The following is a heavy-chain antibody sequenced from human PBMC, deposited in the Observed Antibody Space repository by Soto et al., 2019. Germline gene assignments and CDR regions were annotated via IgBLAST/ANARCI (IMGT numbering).Heavy chain of an antibody. CDR3: ATEAEYCSGGSCYPDAFDI. J-gene: IGHJ3*02. CDR2: FDPEDGET. Sequence: QVQLVQSGAEVKKPGASVKVSCKVSRYTLTELSMHWVRQAPGKGLEWMGGFDPEDGETIYAQKFQGRVTMTEDTSTDTAYMELSSLRSEDTAVYYCATEAEYCSGGSCYPDAFDIWGQGTMVTVSS. V-gene: IGHV1-24*01. D-gene: IGHD2-15*01. CDR1: RYTLTELS.